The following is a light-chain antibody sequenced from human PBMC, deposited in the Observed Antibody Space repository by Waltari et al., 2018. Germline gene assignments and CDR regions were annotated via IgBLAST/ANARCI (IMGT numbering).Light chain of an antibody. V-gene: IGLV1-40*01. J-gene: IGLJ2*01. CDR2: GNS. Sequence: QSVLTQPPSVSVAPGQRLTISCTGSSSNTGAGDAVHWYQQLPETARTHLIYGNSNRASGVPDRFSGSKSGTSGSLAITGLQAEDEADYYGQSYDSSLSGSVFGGGTKLTGL. CDR3: QSYDSSLSGSV. CDR1: SSNTGAGDA.